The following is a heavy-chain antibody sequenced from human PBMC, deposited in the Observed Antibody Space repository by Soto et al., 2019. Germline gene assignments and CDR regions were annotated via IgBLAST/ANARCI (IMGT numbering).Heavy chain of an antibody. Sequence: QVQLVESGGGVVQPGRSLRLSYAASGFTFSSYAMHWVRQAPGKGLEWVAVISYDGSNKYYADSVKGRFTISRDNSKNTLYLQMNSLRAEDTAVYYCARSRIVGATIGVVDAFDIWGQGTMVTVSS. J-gene: IGHJ3*02. D-gene: IGHD1-26*01. CDR3: ARSRIVGATIGVVDAFDI. V-gene: IGHV3-30-3*01. CDR2: ISYDGSNK. CDR1: GFTFSSYA.